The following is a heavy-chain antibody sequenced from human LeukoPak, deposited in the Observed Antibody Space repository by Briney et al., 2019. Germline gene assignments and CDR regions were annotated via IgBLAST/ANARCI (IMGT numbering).Heavy chain of an antibody. Sequence: GGSLRLSCAASGFTFSSYGMHWVRQAPGKGLEWVAVIWYDGSNKYYADSVKGRFTISRDNSKNTLYLQMNSLRAEDTAVYYCAREQKLVSPSFDYWGQGTLVTVSS. CDR1: GFTFSSYG. CDR3: AREQKLVSPSFDY. V-gene: IGHV3-33*01. CDR2: IWYDGSNK. J-gene: IGHJ4*02. D-gene: IGHD6-13*01.